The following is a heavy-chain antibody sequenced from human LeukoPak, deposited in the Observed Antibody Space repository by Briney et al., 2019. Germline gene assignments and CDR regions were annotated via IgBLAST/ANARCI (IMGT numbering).Heavy chain of an antibody. V-gene: IGHV4-4*07. Sequence: PSETLSLTCTVSGGSISTYYWSWIRQPAGKGLEWIGRIYTSGSTNYNPSPKSRVPMSVDTSKNQFSLKLSSVTAADTAVYYCAREASIVGAMNDAFDIWGQGTMVTVSS. CDR3: AREASIVGAMNDAFDI. CDR2: IYTSGST. CDR1: GGSISTYY. D-gene: IGHD1-26*01. J-gene: IGHJ3*02.